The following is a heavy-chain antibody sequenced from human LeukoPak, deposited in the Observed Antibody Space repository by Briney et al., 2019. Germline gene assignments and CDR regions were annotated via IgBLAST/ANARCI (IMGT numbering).Heavy chain of an antibody. Sequence: SETLSLTRTVSGASMSGQHWSWIRQAPGKGLEWIAWIHYDGRTNYNPSLKSRLSLSVDTSTNQFSLSLNSVTAADTAVYFCARHLNRVTHPGRNWGPDIRLSV. CDR1: GASMSGQH. CDR3: ARHLNRVTHPGRN. J-gene: IGHJ1*01. V-gene: IGHV4-59*08. CDR2: IHYDGRT. D-gene: IGHD2-21*02.